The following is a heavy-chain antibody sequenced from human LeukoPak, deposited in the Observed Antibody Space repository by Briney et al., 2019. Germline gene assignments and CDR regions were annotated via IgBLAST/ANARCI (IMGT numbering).Heavy chain of an antibody. CDR2: INHSGST. CDR3: AIRTFGGVIEY. CDR1: GGSFSGYY. D-gene: IGHD3-16*01. Sequence: SETLSLTCAVYGGSFSGYYWSWIRQPPGKGLEWIGEINHSGSTNYNPSLKSRVTISVDTSKNQSSLKLSSVTAADTAVYYCAIRTFGGVIEYWGQGTMVTVSS. V-gene: IGHV4-34*01. J-gene: IGHJ4*01.